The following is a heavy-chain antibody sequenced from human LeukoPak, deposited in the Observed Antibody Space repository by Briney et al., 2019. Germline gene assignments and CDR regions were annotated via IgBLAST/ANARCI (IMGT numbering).Heavy chain of an antibody. CDR3: ARFGIRGVIDEFDY. Sequence: GGSLRLSCEASGFTFRSHWMSWVRQAPGKGLEWVANIHQYGGEKYYVDSVKGRFIISRDNAKNSLYLQMNSLRAEDTAVYYCARFGIRGVIDEFDYWGQGTLVTVSS. CDR1: GFTFRSHW. CDR2: IHQYGGEK. J-gene: IGHJ4*02. D-gene: IGHD3-10*01. V-gene: IGHV3-7*01.